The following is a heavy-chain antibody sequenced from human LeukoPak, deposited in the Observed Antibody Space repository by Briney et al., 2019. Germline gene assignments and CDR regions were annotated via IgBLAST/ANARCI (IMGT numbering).Heavy chain of an antibody. V-gene: IGHV3-74*01. Sequence: PGGSLRLSCAASGFTFDDYAMHWVRQAPGKGLVWVSRIKSDGKTNYADSVKGRFTISRDNAKNTVSLQMDSLKAEDTGVYYCARAPSEVGGYYPEYFRHWGKGTLVTVSS. CDR3: ARAPSEVGGYYPEYFRH. J-gene: IGHJ1*01. CDR2: IKSDGKT. D-gene: IGHD3-22*01. CDR1: GFTFDDYA.